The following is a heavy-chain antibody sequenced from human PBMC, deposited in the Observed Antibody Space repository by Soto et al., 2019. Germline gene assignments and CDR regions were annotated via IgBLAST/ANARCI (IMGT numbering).Heavy chain of an antibody. CDR2: IYYSGST. J-gene: IGHJ4*02. D-gene: IGHD4-17*01. V-gene: IGHV4-59*08. Sequence: SEPLSITSTASVGSISIYYWSWIRQPPGKGLEWIGYIYYSGSTNYNPSLKSRVTISVDTSKNQFSLKLSSVTAADTAVYYCARRYGVYFDYWGQGTLVTVS. CDR3: ARRYGVYFDY. CDR1: VGSISIYY.